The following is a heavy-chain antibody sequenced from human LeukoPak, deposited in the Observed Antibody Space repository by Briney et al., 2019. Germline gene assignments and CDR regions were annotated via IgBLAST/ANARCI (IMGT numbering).Heavy chain of an antibody. CDR1: GGSITNYY. CDR2: NYSSGNT. Sequence: SETLSLTCSLSGGSITNYYWSWIRQPPGKGLEWIAWNYSSGNTDYNPSRKSRVNISLGPSNHQSSSRINHLTTSGTAVYYCARTGEYSGSGPSWAFDIWGQGTMVTVSS. V-gene: IGHV4-4*09. CDR3: ARTGEYSGSGPSWAFDI. D-gene: IGHD3-10*01. J-gene: IGHJ3*02.